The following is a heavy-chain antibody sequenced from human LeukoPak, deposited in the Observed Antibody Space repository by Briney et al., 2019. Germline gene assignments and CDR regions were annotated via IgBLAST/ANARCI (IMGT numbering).Heavy chain of an antibody. D-gene: IGHD3-9*01. CDR1: GFTFSSYG. Sequence: PGGSLRLSCAASGFTFSSYGMSWVRQAPGKGLEWVSAISGSGGSAYYADSVKGRFTISRDNSKNTLYLQMNSLRAEDTAVYYCAKSSEGLRILTGYYPSDYWGQGTLVTVSS. CDR2: ISGSGGSA. J-gene: IGHJ4*02. CDR3: AKSSEGLRILTGYYPSDY. V-gene: IGHV3-23*01.